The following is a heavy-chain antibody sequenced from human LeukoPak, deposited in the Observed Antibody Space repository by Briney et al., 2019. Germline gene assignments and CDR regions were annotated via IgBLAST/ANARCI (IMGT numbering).Heavy chain of an antibody. CDR1: GYTFTTYD. Sequence: ASVKVSCKASGYTFTTYDINWVRQAPGQGLEWMGWMNPHSGNTGFAQNFQGRVTMTRDTSINTAYLELSSLTSEDTAVYYCARGRYYDPWGQGTLVIVSS. J-gene: IGHJ5*02. CDR3: ARGRYYDP. CDR2: MNPHSGNT. D-gene: IGHD3-10*01. V-gene: IGHV1-8*01.